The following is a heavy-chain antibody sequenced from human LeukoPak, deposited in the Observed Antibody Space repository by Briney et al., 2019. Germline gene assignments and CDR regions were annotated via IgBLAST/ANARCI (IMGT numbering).Heavy chain of an antibody. CDR2: IYTSGST. V-gene: IGHV4-4*07. CDR1: GGSISSYY. D-gene: IGHD3-22*01. J-gene: IGHJ4*02. Sequence: PSETLSLTCTVYGGSISSYYWSWVRQPAGKGLEWIGRIYTSGSTNYNPSLKSRVTMSVDTSKNQFSLKLSSVTAADTAVCYCAIEFRYYSSGYWPDWGQGTLVTVSS. CDR3: AIEFRYYSSGYWPD.